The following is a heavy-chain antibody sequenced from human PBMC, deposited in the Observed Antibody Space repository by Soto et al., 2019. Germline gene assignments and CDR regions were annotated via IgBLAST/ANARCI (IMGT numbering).Heavy chain of an antibody. Sequence: QVQLVQSGAEVKKPGSSVKVSCGASGGTFSSYPINWVRQAPGQGLEWMGGIIPFFGTSNYAQKFQGRVTITVDESTSTAYMELRRLRSEDTAVYYCARVGHITKDGMAVWGQGTTVTVSS. CDR2: IIPFFGTS. D-gene: IGHD1-26*01. CDR3: ARVGHITKDGMAV. J-gene: IGHJ6*02. V-gene: IGHV1-69*01. CDR1: GGTFSSYP.